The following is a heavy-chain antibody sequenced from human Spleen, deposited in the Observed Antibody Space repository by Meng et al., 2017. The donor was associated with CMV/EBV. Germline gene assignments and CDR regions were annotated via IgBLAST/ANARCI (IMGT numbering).Heavy chain of an antibody. V-gene: IGHV5-51*01. Sequence: SAYDFSDYWVGWVRQMPGKGLEWMGIIYPGDSETRYSPSFQGQVTISADKSINTAYLQWSSLKASDTAIYYCARQGYSYGGNWFDPWGQGTLVTVSS. J-gene: IGHJ5*02. CDR2: IYPGDSET. CDR1: AYDFSDYW. D-gene: IGHD5-18*01. CDR3: ARQGYSYGGNWFDP.